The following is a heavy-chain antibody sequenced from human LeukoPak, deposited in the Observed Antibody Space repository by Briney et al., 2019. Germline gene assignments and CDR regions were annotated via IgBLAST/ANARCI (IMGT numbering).Heavy chain of an antibody. D-gene: IGHD4-17*01. J-gene: IGHJ5*02. CDR1: GGTFSSYA. CDR3: ARVYGDYDNWFDP. Sequence: SVKVSCKASGGTFSSYAISWVRQAPGQGLEWMGGIIPIFGTANYAQKFQGRVTITADESTSTVYMELSSLRSEDTAVYYCARVYGDYDNWFDPWGQGTLVTVSS. CDR2: IIPIFGTA. V-gene: IGHV1-69*01.